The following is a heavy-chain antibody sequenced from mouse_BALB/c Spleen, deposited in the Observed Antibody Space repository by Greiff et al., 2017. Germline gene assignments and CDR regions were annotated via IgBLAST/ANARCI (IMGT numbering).Heavy chain of an antibody. D-gene: IGHD1-1*01. Sequence: VQLQQSGPGLVKPSQSLSLTCTVTGYSITSDYAWNWIRQFPGNKLEWMGYISYSGSTSYNPSLKSRISITRDTSKNQFFLQLNSVTTEDTATYYCARSGFDYYGSSYSFAYWGQGTLVTVSA. J-gene: IGHJ3*01. CDR2: ISYSGST. V-gene: IGHV3-2*02. CDR1: GYSITSDYA. CDR3: ARSGFDYYGSSYSFAY.